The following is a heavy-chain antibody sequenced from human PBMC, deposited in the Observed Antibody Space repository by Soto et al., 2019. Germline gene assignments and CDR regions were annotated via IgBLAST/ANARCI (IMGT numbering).Heavy chain of an antibody. D-gene: IGHD6-13*01. Sequence: GSLRLSCTASGFTFGDYAMSWFRQAPGKGLEWVGFIRSKAYGGTTEYAASVKGRFTISRDDSKSIAYLQMNSLKTEDTAVYYCTRTRSTGYSSSWYLPFDYWGQGTLVTVSS. J-gene: IGHJ4*02. CDR3: TRTRSTGYSSSWYLPFDY. V-gene: IGHV3-49*03. CDR2: IRSKAYGGTT. CDR1: GFTFGDYA.